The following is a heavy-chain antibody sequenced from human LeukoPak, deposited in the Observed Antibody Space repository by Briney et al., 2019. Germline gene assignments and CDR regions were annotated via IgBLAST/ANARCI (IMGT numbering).Heavy chain of an antibody. CDR1: GGSFSGYY. D-gene: IGHD3-22*01. J-gene: IGHJ3*02. CDR2: INHSGST. CDR3: ARILDYYDSSGYDPDAFDI. Sequence: PSESLSLTCAVYGGSFSGYYWSWIRQPPGKGLEWVGEINHSGSTNYNPSLKSRVSISVDTSKNQFSLKLSSVTAADTAVYYCARILDYYDSSGYDPDAFDIWGQGTMVTVSS. V-gene: IGHV4-34*01.